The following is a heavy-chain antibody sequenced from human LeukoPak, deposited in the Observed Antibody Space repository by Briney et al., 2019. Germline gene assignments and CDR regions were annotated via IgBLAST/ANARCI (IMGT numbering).Heavy chain of an antibody. V-gene: IGHV3-11*04. CDR1: GFIFSDYY. D-gene: IGHD4-23*01. CDR3: AKGRAMVVTPGDY. CDR2: ISSSGSTM. J-gene: IGHJ4*02. Sequence: PGGSLRLSCAASGFIFSDYYMSWIRQAPGKGLEWVSYISSSGSTMYYTDSVKGRFTISRDNSKNTLYLQMNSLRAEDTAVYYCAKGRAMVVTPGDYWGQGTLVTVSS.